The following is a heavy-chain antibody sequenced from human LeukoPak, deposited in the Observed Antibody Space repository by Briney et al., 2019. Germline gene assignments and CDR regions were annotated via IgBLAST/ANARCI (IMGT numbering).Heavy chain of an antibody. J-gene: IGHJ4*02. Sequence: ASVKVSCKASGYTFTGYYMHWVRQAPGQGLEWMGRINPNSGGTNYAQKFQGRVTMTRDTSISTAYMELSRLRSDDTAVYYRARAGINDYGDYNWGQGTLVTVSS. V-gene: IGHV1-2*06. CDR1: GYTFTGYY. D-gene: IGHD4-17*01. CDR2: INPNSGGT. CDR3: ARAGINDYGDYN.